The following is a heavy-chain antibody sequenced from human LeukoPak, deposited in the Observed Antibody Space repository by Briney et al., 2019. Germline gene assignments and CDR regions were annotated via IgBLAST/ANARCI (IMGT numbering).Heavy chain of an antibody. Sequence: PGGSLRLSCAASGFTFSSYEMNWVRQAPGKGLEWVSYISSSGSTIYYADSVKGQFTISRDNAKNSLYLQMNSLRAEDTAVCYCARLGSSWYQDYYYMDVWGKGTTVTVSS. CDR1: GFTFSSYE. D-gene: IGHD6-13*01. J-gene: IGHJ6*03. V-gene: IGHV3-48*03. CDR3: ARLGSSWYQDYYYMDV. CDR2: ISSSGSTI.